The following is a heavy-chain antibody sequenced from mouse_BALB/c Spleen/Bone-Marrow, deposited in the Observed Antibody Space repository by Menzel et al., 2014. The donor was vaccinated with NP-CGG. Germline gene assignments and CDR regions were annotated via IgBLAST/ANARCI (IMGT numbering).Heavy chain of an antibody. D-gene: IGHD1-1*01. CDR1: GYTFTTYW. CDR2: IDPSDSDA. J-gene: IGHJ1*01. Sequence: QVQLQQPGAELVKPGASVKLSCKASGYTFTTYWMHWVKQRPGQGLEWIGEIDPSDSDANYNQKFKGKATLTVDKSSTTAYMQLSSLTSEDSAVYYCARRNYYGSHYWYFDVWGAGTTVTVSS. V-gene: IGHV1-69*02. CDR3: ARRNYYGSHYWYFDV.